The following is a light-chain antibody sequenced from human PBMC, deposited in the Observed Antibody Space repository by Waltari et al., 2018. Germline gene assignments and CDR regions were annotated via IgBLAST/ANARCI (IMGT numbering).Light chain of an antibody. CDR1: QRVSSNY. J-gene: IGKJ2*01. CDR2: GAS. V-gene: IGKV3-20*01. Sequence: EIVLTQSPGTLSLSPGDTATLSCRANQRVSSNYFAWYQKKAGQSPRLLIYGASNRASGVPDRFSGRVSGAEFTLTISRLDPEDFAVYYCQQYGTPQGYIFGQGTKVDI. CDR3: QQYGTPQGYI.